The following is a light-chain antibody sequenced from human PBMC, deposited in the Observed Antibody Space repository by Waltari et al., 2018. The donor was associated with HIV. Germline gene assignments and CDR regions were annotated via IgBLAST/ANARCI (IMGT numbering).Light chain of an antibody. Sequence: SDELTQAPEVSVALGQNVKITWQGDSLSTNSASCYQQKPGQAPVIVIYGKNNRPSGIPDLFSASSSGNIASLTISATLVEDEATYFCGSRDVTGDQRVFGPGTWVAV. V-gene: IGLV3-19*01. J-gene: IGLJ1*01. CDR2: GKN. CDR1: SLSTNS. CDR3: GSRDVTGDQRV.